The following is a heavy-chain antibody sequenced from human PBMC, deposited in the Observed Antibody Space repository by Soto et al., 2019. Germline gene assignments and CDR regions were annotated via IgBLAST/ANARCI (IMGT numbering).Heavy chain of an antibody. V-gene: IGHV3-30*18. CDR2: ISRDGSGE. CDR1: GFNFANHG. CDR3: EKEENQNYNVDY. J-gene: IGHJ4*02. Sequence: QVHLVESGGGVVRPGGSLRLSCVGSGFNFANHGIQWIRQAPGKGLEWVAIISRDGSGEYFADSVKGRFTISKDNSQNPVYLEMNNLRSDDTDVYHCEKEENQNYNVDYWGQGTLVTVST. D-gene: IGHD1-1*01.